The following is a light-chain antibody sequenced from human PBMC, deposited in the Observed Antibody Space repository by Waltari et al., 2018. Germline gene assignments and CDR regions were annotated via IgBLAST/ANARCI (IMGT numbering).Light chain of an antibody. CDR2: EVS. CDR3: CSYAGSSTVV. J-gene: IGLJ2*01. CDR1: SSDVGSSNL. Sequence: QSALTQPASVSGSPGQPITISCTGTSSDVGSSNLVSWYQQHPGKAPKLMIYEVSKRPSGVSNRFSGSNSGNTASLTISGLQAEDEADYYCCSYAGSSTVVFGGGTKLTVL. V-gene: IGLV2-23*02.